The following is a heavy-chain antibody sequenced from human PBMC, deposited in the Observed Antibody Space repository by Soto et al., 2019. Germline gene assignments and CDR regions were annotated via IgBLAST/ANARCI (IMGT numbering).Heavy chain of an antibody. CDR3: ARILRDSQGWYHHDF. J-gene: IGHJ4*02. V-gene: IGHV4-59*01. Sequence: SETLSLTCTVSGGSFSPNYWSWIRQPPRKGLEWIGYISNSGSTSYNPSLESRVTVSVDTAKNEFSLKLNSVTAADTATYYCARILRDSQGWYHHDFWGQGTLVTSPQ. D-gene: IGHD6-19*01. CDR1: GGSFSPNY. CDR2: ISNSGST.